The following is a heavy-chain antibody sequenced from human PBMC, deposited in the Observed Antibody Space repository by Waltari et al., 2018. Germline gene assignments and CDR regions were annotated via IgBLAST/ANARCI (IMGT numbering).Heavy chain of an antibody. V-gene: IGHV3-7*01. D-gene: IGHD1-1*01. CDR2: IKEDGRQK. CDR3: ARDPGRTGTDAYDI. CDR1: GFSFSSYW. J-gene: IGHJ3*02. Sequence: EVQLVESGGGLVQPGGSLRLSCAASGFSFSSYWMTWVRQAPGKGLEMVANIKEDGRQKYYVDSVKGRFTISRDNAENSLYLQMNSLRAEDTAVYYCARDPGRTGTDAYDIWGQGTMVTVSS.